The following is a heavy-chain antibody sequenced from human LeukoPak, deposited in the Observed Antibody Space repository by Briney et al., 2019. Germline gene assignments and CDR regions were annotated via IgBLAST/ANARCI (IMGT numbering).Heavy chain of an antibody. J-gene: IGHJ5*02. D-gene: IGHD6-13*01. V-gene: IGHV4-39*02. CDR3: ARDGSSWYDGALRFNWFDP. CDR1: GGSISSSNYS. Sequence: SETLSLTCTVSGGSISSSNYSWGWVRQPPVQGLEWIGSLYYSGSTYYNPSLKSRVTISVDTSKNQFSLKLSSVTDADTAVYYCARDGSSWYDGALRFNWFDPWGQGTLVTVSS. CDR2: LYYSGST.